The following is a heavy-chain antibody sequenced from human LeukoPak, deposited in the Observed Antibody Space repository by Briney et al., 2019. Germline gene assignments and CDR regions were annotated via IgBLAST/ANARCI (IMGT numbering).Heavy chain of an antibody. V-gene: IGHV4-59*01. J-gene: IGHJ6*02. CDR1: GGSISSYY. CDR2: IYYSGST. D-gene: IGHD2-2*01. Sequence: SETLSLTCTVSGGSISSYYWSWIRQPPGKGLEWIGYIYYSGSTNYDPSLKSRVTISVDTSKNQFSLKLSSVTAADTAVYYCAREKVLCSSTSCYAQCLDVWGQGTTVTVSS. CDR3: AREKVLCSSTSCYAQCLDV.